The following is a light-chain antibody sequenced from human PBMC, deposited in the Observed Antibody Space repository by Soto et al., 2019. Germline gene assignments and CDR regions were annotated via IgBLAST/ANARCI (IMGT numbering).Light chain of an antibody. CDR3: QQRREWPPGAT. V-gene: IGKV3-11*01. CDR1: QSVSSN. Sequence: EIVLTQSPATLSLSPGERATLSCRASQSVSSNLAWYQHKPGQAPRLLIYDASNRATGIPARFSGSGSGTDFTLAIRGLEPEDFAVYYCQQRREWPPGATFGGGTKVEI. CDR2: DAS. J-gene: IGKJ4*01.